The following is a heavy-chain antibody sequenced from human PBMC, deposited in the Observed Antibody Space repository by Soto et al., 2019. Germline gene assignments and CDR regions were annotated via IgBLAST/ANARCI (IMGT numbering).Heavy chain of an antibody. CDR3: ATQEVGGSYVYTFDP. CDR1: GGSISDSNDH. D-gene: IGHD1-26*01. J-gene: IGHJ5*02. Sequence: SETLSLTCTVSGGSISDSNDHWGWIRQSPGQGLEWIGSIYYSGSTYYNPSLKSRVTISVDTSKNQFSLKLSSVTAADTAVYYCATQEVGGSYVYTFDPWGQGTLVTV. V-gene: IGHV4-39*01. CDR2: IYYSGST.